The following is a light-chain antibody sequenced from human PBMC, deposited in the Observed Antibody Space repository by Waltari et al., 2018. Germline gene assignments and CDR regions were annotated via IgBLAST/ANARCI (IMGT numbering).Light chain of an antibody. CDR3: SSYTSTSARI. CDR2: DVS. V-gene: IGLV2-14*03. J-gene: IGLJ1*01. CDR1: SSDVGTYDY. Sequence: QSALTQPASVSGSPGQSITISCTGPSSDVGTYDYVSWYQHHPGKAPKPMIYDVSNRPSGVSDRFSGSKSGNTAYLTISGLQGDDEAVYYCSSYTSTSARIFGTGTKVTVL.